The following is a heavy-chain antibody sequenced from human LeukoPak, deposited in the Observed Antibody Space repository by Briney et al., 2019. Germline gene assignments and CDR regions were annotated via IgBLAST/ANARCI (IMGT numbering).Heavy chain of an antibody. CDR3: ARDQFLAYYFDY. CDR1: GFTFSSYG. Sequence: PGGSLRLSCAASGFTFSSYGMHWVRQAPGKGLEWVAVIWYDGSNKYYADSVKGRFTISRDNSKNTLYLQMNSLRAEDTAVYYCARDQFLAYYFDYWGQGTLVTVSS. V-gene: IGHV3-33*01. D-gene: IGHD3-3*01. J-gene: IGHJ4*02. CDR2: IWYDGSNK.